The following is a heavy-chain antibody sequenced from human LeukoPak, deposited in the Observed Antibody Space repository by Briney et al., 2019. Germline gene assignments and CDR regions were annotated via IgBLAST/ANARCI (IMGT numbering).Heavy chain of an antibody. J-gene: IGHJ4*02. CDR2: ISSSSSCI. D-gene: IGHD5-18*01. CDR3: ARGHTAFFDY. Sequence: PGGSPRLSCAASGFTFSSYSMNWVRQAPGKGLEWVSSISSSSSCIYYADSVKGRFTISRDNAKNSLYLQMNSLRAEDTAVYYCARGHTAFFDYWGQGTLVTVSS. V-gene: IGHV3-21*01. CDR1: GFTFSSYS.